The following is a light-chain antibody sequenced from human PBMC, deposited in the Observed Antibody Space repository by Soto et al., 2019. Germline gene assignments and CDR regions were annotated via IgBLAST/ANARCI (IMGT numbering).Light chain of an antibody. J-gene: IGLJ2*01. V-gene: IGLV4-60*03. CDR3: ETWDSNIRV. CDR1: SGHSSYI. Sequence: QSVLTQSSSASASLGSSVKLTCTLSSGHSSYIIAWHQQQPGKAPRYLMKLEGSGGYNKGSGVPDRFSGSSSGADRYLTMSNLQSEDEADYYCETWDSNIRVFGGGTKLTVL. CDR2: LEGSGGY.